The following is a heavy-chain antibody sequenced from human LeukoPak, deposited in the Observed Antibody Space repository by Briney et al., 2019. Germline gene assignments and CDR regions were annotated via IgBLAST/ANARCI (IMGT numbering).Heavy chain of an antibody. Sequence: ASVKVSCKASGYTFIGYYIHWVRQAPGQGLEWMGWINPNTGDTNSAQNFQGRVTMTRDTSINTAYMTLSSLRSDDTAVYYCARVYYYYDSSGILTLYFDYWGQRTLVTVSS. J-gene: IGHJ4*02. CDR2: INPNTGDT. CDR1: GYTFIGYY. V-gene: IGHV1-2*02. D-gene: IGHD3-22*01. CDR3: ARVYYYYDSSGILTLYFDY.